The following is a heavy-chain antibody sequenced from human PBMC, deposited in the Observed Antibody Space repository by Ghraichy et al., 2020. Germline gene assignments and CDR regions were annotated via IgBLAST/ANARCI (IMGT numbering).Heavy chain of an antibody. CDR3: ARGSRVVRFYYYDGMDV. J-gene: IGHJ6*02. Sequence: GGSLRLSCAASGFIFRNFWMSWVRQAPGKGLEWVANINNDARERYYVDSVEGRFTISRDNAQNSLYLQMNSLRDEDTAVYYCARGSRVVRFYYYDGMDVWGQGTTVTVSS. CDR2: INNDARER. CDR1: GFIFRNFW. D-gene: IGHD4-23*01. V-gene: IGHV3-7*01.